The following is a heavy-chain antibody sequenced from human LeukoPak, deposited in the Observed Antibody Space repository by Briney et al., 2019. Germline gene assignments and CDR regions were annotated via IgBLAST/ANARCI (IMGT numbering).Heavy chain of an antibody. CDR3: ARDGNTYFDY. CDR2: ISSSGSTI. Sequence: GGSLRLSCAASGFTFSSYEMNWVRQAPGRGLEWVSYISSSGSTIYYADSVKGRFTISRDNAKNSLYLQMNSLRAEDTAVYYCARDGNTYFDYWGQGTLVTVSS. D-gene: IGHD2/OR15-2a*01. V-gene: IGHV3-48*03. CDR1: GFTFSSYE. J-gene: IGHJ4*02.